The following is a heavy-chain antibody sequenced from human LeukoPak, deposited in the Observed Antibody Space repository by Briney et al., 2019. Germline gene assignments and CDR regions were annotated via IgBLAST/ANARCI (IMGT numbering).Heavy chain of an antibody. D-gene: IGHD4-17*01. V-gene: IGHV4-59*01. Sequence: SETLSLTCTVSGGSISSYYWSWIRQPPGKGLEWIGYIYYSGSTNYNPSLKSRVTISVDTSKNQFSLKLSSVTAADTAVYYCARGATTGFYWGQGTLVTVSS. CDR2: IYYSGST. CDR3: ARGATTGFY. CDR1: GGSISSYY. J-gene: IGHJ4*02.